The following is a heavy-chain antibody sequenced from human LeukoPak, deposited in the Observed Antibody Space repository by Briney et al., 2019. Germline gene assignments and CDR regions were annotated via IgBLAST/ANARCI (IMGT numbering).Heavy chain of an antibody. D-gene: IGHD7-27*01. CDR2: ISYDGSNK. Sequence: GGSLRLSCAASGFTFSSYGMHWVRQAPGKGLEWVAVISYDGSNKYYADSVKGRFTISRDNSKNTLYLQMNSLRAEDTAVYYCARGPSSNWGDFDYWGQGTLVIASS. CDR3: ARGPSSNWGDFDY. V-gene: IGHV3-30*03. CDR1: GFTFSSYG. J-gene: IGHJ4*02.